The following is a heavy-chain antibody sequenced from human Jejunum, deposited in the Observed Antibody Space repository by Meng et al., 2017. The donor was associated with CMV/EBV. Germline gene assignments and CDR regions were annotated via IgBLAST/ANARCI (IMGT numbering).Heavy chain of an antibody. Sequence: GQMHGSGPKLGKASGTLSLTCTVSGDSINGHHWNWIRHPVEKGLEWIGLIYSGGNTNYNPSLQSRVTMSVDTSKNQFSLKLTSVTAADTAVYYCARDLPPSGSTWYGTFDYWGQGILVTVSS. V-gene: IGHV4-4*07. J-gene: IGHJ4*02. CDR1: GDSINGHH. D-gene: IGHD6-13*01. CDR3: ARDLPPSGSTWYGTFDY. CDR2: IYSGGNT.